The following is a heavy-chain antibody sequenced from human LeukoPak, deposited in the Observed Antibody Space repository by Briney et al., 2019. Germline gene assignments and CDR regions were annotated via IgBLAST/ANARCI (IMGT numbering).Heavy chain of an antibody. V-gene: IGHV4-34*01. CDR3: AREGDSSSVGWFDP. Sequence: SETLSLTCAVYGGSFSGYYWSWIRQPPGKGLEWIGEINHSGSTNYNPSLKSRVTISVDTSKNQFSLKLTSVTATDTAVYYCAREGDSSSVGWFDPWGQGTLVTVSS. J-gene: IGHJ5*02. D-gene: IGHD6-13*01. CDR1: GGSFSGYY. CDR2: INHSGST.